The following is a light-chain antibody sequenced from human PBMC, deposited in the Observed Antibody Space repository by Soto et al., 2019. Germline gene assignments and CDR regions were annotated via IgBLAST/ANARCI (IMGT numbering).Light chain of an antibody. CDR3: SSDAGNKSPWV. CDR1: SNDVGGYKY. V-gene: IGLV2-8*01. CDR2: EVT. Sequence: QSALTQPPSASGSPGQSVTISCTGTSNDVGGYKYVSWFQQNPGKAPKLMIYEVTKRPSGVPDRFSGSKSDNTAFLTVSGVQAYDEADDYCSSDAGNKSPWVFGGGTKLTVL. J-gene: IGLJ3*02.